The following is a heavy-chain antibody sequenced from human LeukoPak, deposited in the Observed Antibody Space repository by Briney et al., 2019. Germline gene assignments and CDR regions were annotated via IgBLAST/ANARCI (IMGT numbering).Heavy chain of an antibody. CDR2: VNESGRS. CDR3: ARSQAVWAAPGFDN. D-gene: IGHD6-19*01. Sequence: PSETLSLTCSVSGGSLSGYSWTWIRQSPGNGLEWIGEVNESGRSKYSPSLKSRVTISRDTSKKQFSLDLRSLTAADSAVYYCARSQAVWAAPGFDNWGQGTMVTVS. CDR1: GGSLSGYS. V-gene: IGHV4-34*01. J-gene: IGHJ3*02.